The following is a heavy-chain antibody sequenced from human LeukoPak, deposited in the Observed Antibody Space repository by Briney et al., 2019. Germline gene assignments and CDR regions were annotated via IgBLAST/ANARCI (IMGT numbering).Heavy chain of an antibody. V-gene: IGHV4-39*01. J-gene: IGHJ4*02. CDR1: GGSISSSSYY. CDR3: ARQRGSYLIVARPYFDY. Sequence: SETLSLTCTASGGSISSSSYYWGWIRQPPGKGLEWIGSIYYSGSTYYNPSLKSRVTISVDTSKNQFSLKLSSVTAADTAVYYCARQRGSYLIVARPYFDYWGQGTLVTVSS. D-gene: IGHD1-26*01. CDR2: IYYSGST.